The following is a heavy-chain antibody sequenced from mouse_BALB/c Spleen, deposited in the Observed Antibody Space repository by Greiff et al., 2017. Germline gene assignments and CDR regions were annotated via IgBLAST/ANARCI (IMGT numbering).Heavy chain of an antibody. D-gene: IGHD1-1*01. V-gene: IGHV1-14*01. CDR3: ARKEITTVVDYWYFDV. J-gene: IGHJ1*01. CDR2: INPYNDGT. Sequence: EVQLQQSGPELVKPGASVKMSCKASGYTFTSYVMHWVKQKPGQGLEWIGYINPYNDGTKYNEKFKGKATLTSDKSSSTAYMELSSLTSEDSAVYYCARKEITTVVDYWYFDVWGAGTTVTVSS. CDR1: GYTFTSYV.